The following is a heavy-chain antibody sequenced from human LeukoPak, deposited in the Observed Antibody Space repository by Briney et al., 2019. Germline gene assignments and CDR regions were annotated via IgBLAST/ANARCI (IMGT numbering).Heavy chain of an antibody. Sequence: GESLKISCKGSGYSFTSYWIGWVPQMPGKGLEWMGIFYPGDSHTIYSPSFQGQVTISAANSISTAYLRWRSLQASDTAIYCCARYTEGLSTWYDGKAGQYYGMDVWGQGTTVTVSS. V-gene: IGHV5-51*01. CDR1: GYSFTSYW. CDR3: ARYTEGLSTWYDGKAGQYYGMDV. CDR2: FYPGDSHT. J-gene: IGHJ6*02. D-gene: IGHD1-1*01.